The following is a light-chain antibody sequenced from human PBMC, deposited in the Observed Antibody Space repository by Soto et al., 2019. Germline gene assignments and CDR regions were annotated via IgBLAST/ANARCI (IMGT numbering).Light chain of an antibody. CDR1: RSDVGGYNF. V-gene: IGLV2-14*03. J-gene: IGLJ2*01. CDR3: TAYSTRSTVF. CDR2: DVS. Sequence: QSALTQPASVSGSPGQSITISCTGTRSDVGGYNFVSWYQQHPGKAPKVMIYDVSDRPSGVSDRFSGSKSGNTASLTSSGRQADYEAHYYCTAYSTRSTVFFGGGTKLT.